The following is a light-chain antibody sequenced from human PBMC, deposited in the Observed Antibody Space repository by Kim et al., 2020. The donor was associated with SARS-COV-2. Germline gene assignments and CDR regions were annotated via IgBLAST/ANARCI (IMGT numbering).Light chain of an antibody. Sequence: GRSITISCTGTSSDVGGYNFVSWYQQYTGKPPKLMVYDVSKRPSGVSNRFSGSKSGNTASLTISGLQAEDEADYYCSSYTRSSSFGFGGGTQLTVL. V-gene: IGLV2-14*03. J-gene: IGLJ3*02. CDR1: SSDVGGYNF. CDR2: DVS. CDR3: SSYTRSSSFG.